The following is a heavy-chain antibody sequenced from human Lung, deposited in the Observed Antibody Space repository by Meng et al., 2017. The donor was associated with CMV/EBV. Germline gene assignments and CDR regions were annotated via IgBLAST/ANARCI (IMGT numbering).Heavy chain of an antibody. V-gene: IGHV3-74*01. J-gene: IGHJ6*02. CDR1: GITVSGYW. D-gene: IGHD3-3*01. CDR2: INSDGTNT. CDR3: ARASTYDFWSGYSFSDFYGMDV. Sequence: SCSASGITVSGYWMHWARQVPGKGLVWVSRINSDGTNTNYAESVKGRFTISRDNAKNTLYLQMNSLRADDSALYYCARASTYDFWSGYSFSDFYGMDVWXQGTTVTVSS.